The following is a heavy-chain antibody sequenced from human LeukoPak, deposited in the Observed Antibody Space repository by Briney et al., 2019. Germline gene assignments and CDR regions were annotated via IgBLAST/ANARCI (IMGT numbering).Heavy chain of an antibody. CDR3: ASGTVTPGVTYYFDY. V-gene: IGHV4-34*01. D-gene: IGHD4-17*01. Sequence: SETLSLTCAVYGGSFSGYYWSWIRQPPGKGLEWIGEINHSGSTNYNPSLKSRVTISVDTSKNQFSLKLSSVTAADTAVYYCASGTVTPGVTYYFDYWGQGTLVTVSS. J-gene: IGHJ4*02. CDR1: GGSFSGYY. CDR2: INHSGST.